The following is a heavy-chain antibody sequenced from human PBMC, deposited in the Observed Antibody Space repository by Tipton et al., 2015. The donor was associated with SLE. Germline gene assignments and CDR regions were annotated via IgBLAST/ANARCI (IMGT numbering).Heavy chain of an antibody. V-gene: IGHV4-59*01. D-gene: IGHD3-3*01. CDR2: VYSSGST. CDR1: GDSISSNY. J-gene: IGHJ4*02. Sequence: TLSLTCTVSGDSISSNYLSWTRQPPGKGLEWIGYVYSSGSTNYNPSLKSRVTISVDTSKNQFSLKLRSVAAADTAVYYCARVPVMNRSGPYFDSWGQGTLVTVSS. CDR3: ARVPVMNRSGPYFDS.